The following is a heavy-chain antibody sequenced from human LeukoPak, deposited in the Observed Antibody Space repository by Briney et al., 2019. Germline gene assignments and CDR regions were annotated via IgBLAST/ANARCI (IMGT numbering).Heavy chain of an antibody. V-gene: IGHV3-30*04. CDR2: ASFHGSNT. CDR1: GFIFCDST. CDR3: ARERSWNGPLDY. J-gene: IGHJ4*02. Sequence: PGRSLRLSCAASGFIFCDSTMHWVRQDPSEGLEWVAAASFHGSNTYYADSMKGRFTISRDNSKNTVYLQMNSLRTEDTAVYYCARERSWNGPLDYWGQGTLVTVSS. D-gene: IGHD1-1*01.